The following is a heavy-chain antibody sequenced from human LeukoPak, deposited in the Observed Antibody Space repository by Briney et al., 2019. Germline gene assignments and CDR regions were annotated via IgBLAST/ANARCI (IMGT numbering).Heavy chain of an antibody. V-gene: IGHV2-70*11. J-gene: IGHJ5*02. D-gene: IGHD2-15*01. CDR3: ARMTLGYCSGGSCLAWFDP. Sequence: SGPTLVNPTQTLTLTCTFSGFSLSTSGMCVSWIRQPPGKALYGLARIDWDDDKYYSTSLKARLTISKDTSKNQVVLTMTNMDPVDTATYYCARMTLGYCSGGSCLAWFDPWGQGTLVTVSS. CDR1: GFSLSTSGMC. CDR2: IDWDDDK.